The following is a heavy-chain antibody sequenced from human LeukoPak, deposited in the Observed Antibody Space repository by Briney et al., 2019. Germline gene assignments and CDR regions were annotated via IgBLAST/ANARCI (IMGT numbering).Heavy chain of an antibody. CDR3: ASSISGTLNFDY. CDR1: GGSISSYC. D-gene: IGHD1-20*01. V-gene: IGHV4-59*01. CDR2: IYYSGST. J-gene: IGHJ4*02. Sequence: SETLSLTCTVSGGSISSYCWSWIRQPPGKGLEWIGYIYYSGSTNYNPSLKSRVTISVDTSKNQFSLKLSSVTAADTAVYYCASSISGTLNFDYWGQGTLVTVSS.